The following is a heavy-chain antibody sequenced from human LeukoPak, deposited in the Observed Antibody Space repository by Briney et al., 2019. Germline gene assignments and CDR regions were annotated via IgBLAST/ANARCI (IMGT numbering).Heavy chain of an antibody. V-gene: IGHV6-1*01. CDR3: ARGHNSAFDI. J-gene: IGHJ3*02. D-gene: IGHD1-1*01. Sequence: SQTLSLTCAISGDSLFSNGVAWNWIRHSPLRGLEWLGRTFCTSKCYNEYAVYVRSRVTINPDTSKNQFSLQLSSLTPEDSAIYYCARGHNSAFDIWGQGTMVTVSS. CDR1: GDSLFSNGVA. CDR2: TFCTSKCYN.